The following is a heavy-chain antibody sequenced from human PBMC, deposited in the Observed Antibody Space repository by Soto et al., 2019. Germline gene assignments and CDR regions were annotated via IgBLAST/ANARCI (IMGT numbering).Heavy chain of an antibody. CDR3: ATRAVGFGATT. CDR2: IWYDGSNK. V-gene: IGHV3-33*01. D-gene: IGHD3-10*01. CDR1: GFTFSSYG. Sequence: QVQLVESGGGVVQPGRSLRLSCAASGFTFSSYGMHWVRQAPGKGLEWVAVIWYDGSNKYYADSVKGRFTISSDNSKNTLYLQMNSLRAEDTAVYYCATRAVGFGATTWGQGTLVTVSS. J-gene: IGHJ5*02.